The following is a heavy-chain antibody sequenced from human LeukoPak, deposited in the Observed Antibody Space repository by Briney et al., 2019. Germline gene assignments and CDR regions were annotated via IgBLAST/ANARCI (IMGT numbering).Heavy chain of an antibody. V-gene: IGHV3-74*01. D-gene: IGHD6-13*01. CDR2: INSDGSST. CDR3: ASGQLVPDYFDY. J-gene: IGHJ4*02. Sequence: GGSLRLSCAGSGFTFRNYAMSWVRQAPGKGLVWVSRINSDGSSTSYADSVKGRFTISRDNAKNTLYLQMNSLRAEDTAVYYCASGQLVPDYFDYWGQGTLVTVSS. CDR1: GFTFRNYA.